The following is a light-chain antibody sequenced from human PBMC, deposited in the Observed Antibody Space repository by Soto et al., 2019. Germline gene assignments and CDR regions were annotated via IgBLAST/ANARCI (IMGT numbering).Light chain of an antibody. J-gene: IGKJ5*01. CDR1: QSVSSSS. Sequence: EIVLTQSPGTLSLSPGERATLSCRASQSVSSSSLAWYQQKPGQSPRPLIYGASRRATGIPDRFSGSGSGKDFTLPISRLEPEDFVVYYCQQYGSSPLIPFGQGTRLESK. CDR2: GAS. V-gene: IGKV3-20*01. CDR3: QQYGSSPLIP.